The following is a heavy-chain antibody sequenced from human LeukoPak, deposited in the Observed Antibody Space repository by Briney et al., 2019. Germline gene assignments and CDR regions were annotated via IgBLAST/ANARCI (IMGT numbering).Heavy chain of an antibody. Sequence: SETLSLTCTVSGGSISSYYRSWIRQPPGKGLEWIGYIYYSGSTDYNPSLKSRVTISVDTSKNQFSLKLSSVTAADTAVYYCARYRGNSDAFDIWGQGTMVTVSS. D-gene: IGHD4-23*01. J-gene: IGHJ3*02. CDR3: ARYRGNSDAFDI. CDR2: IYYSGST. V-gene: IGHV4-59*08. CDR1: GGSISSYY.